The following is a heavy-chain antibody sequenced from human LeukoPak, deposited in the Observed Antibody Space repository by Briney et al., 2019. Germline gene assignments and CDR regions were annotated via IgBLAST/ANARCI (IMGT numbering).Heavy chain of an antibody. CDR2: ISYDGSNK. CDR3: ARDPGTGSSWYDY. V-gene: IGHV3-30*03. J-gene: IGHJ4*02. Sequence: GGSLRLSCAASGFTFSSYGMHWVRQAPGKGLEWVAVISYDGSNKYYADSVKGRFTISRDNSKNTLYLQMNSLRAEDTAVYYCARDPGTGSSWYDYWGQGTLVTVSS. D-gene: IGHD6-13*01. CDR1: GFTFSSYG.